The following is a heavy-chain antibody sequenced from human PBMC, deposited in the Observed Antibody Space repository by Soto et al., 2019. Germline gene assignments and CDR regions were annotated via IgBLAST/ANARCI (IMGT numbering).Heavy chain of an antibody. CDR2: INPNSGGT. D-gene: IGHD5-12*01. Sequence: QVQLVQSGAEVKKPGASVKVSCKASGYTFTGYYMHWVRQAPGQGLEWMGWINPNSGGTNYAQKLQGWVTMTRDTSISTAYMELSRLRSDDTAVYYCARSSGYSGSTCDYWGQGTLVTVSS. J-gene: IGHJ4*02. V-gene: IGHV1-2*04. CDR1: GYTFTGYY. CDR3: ARSSGYSGSTCDY.